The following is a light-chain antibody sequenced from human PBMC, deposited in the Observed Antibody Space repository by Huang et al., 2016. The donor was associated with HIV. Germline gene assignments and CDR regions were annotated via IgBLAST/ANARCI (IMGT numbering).Light chain of an antibody. Sequence: DIVLTQSPGTVSLSPGERATLSCRASQSINSNSLAWYQQKPGLAHRLLIYDASTRASDVPDRFSGSGSGTNFSLTISRLEPEDFAVYFCQQYDSTFFTFGPGTKVDIK. V-gene: IGKV3-20*01. CDR1: QSINSNS. CDR3: QQYDSTFFT. CDR2: DAS. J-gene: IGKJ3*01.